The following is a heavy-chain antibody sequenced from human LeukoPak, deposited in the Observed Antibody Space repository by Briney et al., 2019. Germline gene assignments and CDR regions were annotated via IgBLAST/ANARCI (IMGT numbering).Heavy chain of an antibody. CDR1: GITFSSYA. J-gene: IGHJ5*02. CDR2: ISYDGSNK. V-gene: IGHV3-30*04. Sequence: GGSLRLSCEASGITFSSYAMHWVRQAPGKGLEWVAVISYDGSNKYYADSVKGRFTISRDNAKNTLYLQMNSLRAEDTAVYYCARERRATQLGFDPWGQGTLVTVSS. D-gene: IGHD1-1*01. CDR3: ARERRATQLGFDP.